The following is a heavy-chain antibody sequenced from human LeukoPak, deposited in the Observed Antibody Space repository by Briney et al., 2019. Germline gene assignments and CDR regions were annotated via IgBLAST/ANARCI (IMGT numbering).Heavy chain of an antibody. CDR3: ARAYADSGDYEAY. V-gene: IGHV3-23*01. D-gene: IGHD4-17*01. CDR2: IGGRGSRR. J-gene: IGHJ4*02. CDR1: GFTFSSYA. Sequence: GGSLRLSCAASGFTFSSYAMSWVRQAPGKGLEWVSAIGGRGSRRYHADSVKGRFTISRDNSRNTLYLQMNSLRAEDTAVYYCARAYADSGDYEAYWGQGTLVTVSS.